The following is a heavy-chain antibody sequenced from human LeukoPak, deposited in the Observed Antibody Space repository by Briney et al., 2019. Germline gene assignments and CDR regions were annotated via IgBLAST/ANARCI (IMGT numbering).Heavy chain of an antibody. CDR1: GYTFTVYY. J-gene: IGHJ4*02. D-gene: IGHD2-2*01. CDR3: ARDHRGGFFASCSDY. V-gene: IGHV1-2*02. CDR2: INPNSGGT. Sequence: ASVNVSCKASGYTFTVYYMHWVRQAPGQGLEWMGWINPNSGGTNYAQKFQGRVTMTRDTSISTAYMELSRLRSDDTAVYYCARDHRGGFFASCSDYWGQGTLVTVSS.